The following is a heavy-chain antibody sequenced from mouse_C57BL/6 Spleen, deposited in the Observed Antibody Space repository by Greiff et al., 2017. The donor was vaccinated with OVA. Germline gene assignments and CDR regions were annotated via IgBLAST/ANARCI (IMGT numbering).Heavy chain of an antibody. J-gene: IGHJ4*01. CDR2: ISSGSSTI. V-gene: IGHV5-17*01. Sequence: EVHLVESGGGLVKPGGSLKLSCAASGFTFSDYGMHWVRQAPEKGLEWVAYISSGSSTIYYADTVKGRFTISRDNAKNTLFLQMTSLRSEDTAMYYCASRSYGSSLDYAMDYWGQGTSVTVSS. D-gene: IGHD1-1*01. CDR1: GFTFSDYG. CDR3: ASRSYGSSLDYAMDY.